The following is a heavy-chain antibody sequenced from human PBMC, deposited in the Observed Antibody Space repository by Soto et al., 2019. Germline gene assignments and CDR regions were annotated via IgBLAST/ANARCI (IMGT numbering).Heavy chain of an antibody. CDR1: GGSISSSSYY. CDR2: IYYSGST. J-gene: IGHJ6*02. D-gene: IGHD6-19*01. Sequence: QLQLQESGPGLVKPSETLSLTCTVSGGSISSSSYYWGWIRQPPGKGLEWIGSIYYSGSTYYNPSLKGPVTLSVDTSKNQFSLKLSSVTAADTAVYYCASLSSSSGWSGYYYYYGMDVWGQGTTVTVSS. CDR3: ASLSSSSGWSGYYYYYGMDV. V-gene: IGHV4-39*01.